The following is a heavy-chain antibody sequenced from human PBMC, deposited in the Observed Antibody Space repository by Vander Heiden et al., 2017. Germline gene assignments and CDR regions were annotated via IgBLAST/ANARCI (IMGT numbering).Heavy chain of an antibody. CDR1: RGAVRSSAYF. CDR3: ARHDSGLWYFDL. Sequence: QLQLHASGPALVRPSETLSLTCSVSRGAVRSSAYFWAWIRQPPGKGLEWIASIFYAGNTFYNPSLKSRVSISVDMPSDQFSLKLTSVIASDTAVYYCARHDSGLWYFDLWGRGTLVTVSS. CDR2: IFYAGNT. D-gene: IGHD3-10*01. V-gene: IGHV4-39*01. J-gene: IGHJ2*01.